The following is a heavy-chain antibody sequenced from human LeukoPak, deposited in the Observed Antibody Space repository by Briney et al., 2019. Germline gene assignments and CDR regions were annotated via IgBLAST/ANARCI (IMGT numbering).Heavy chain of an antibody. CDR1: GGSFSGYY. V-gene: IGHV4-34*01. D-gene: IGHD3-3*01. CDR3: ARGLYYDFWSGYRYYFDY. CDR2: INHRGST. Sequence: PSETLSLTCAVYGGSFSGYYWSWIRQPPGKGREWIGEINHRGSTNYNPSLKSRVTISVDTSKNQFSLKLSSVTAADTAVYYCARGLYYDFWSGYRYYFDYWGQGTLVTVSS. J-gene: IGHJ4*02.